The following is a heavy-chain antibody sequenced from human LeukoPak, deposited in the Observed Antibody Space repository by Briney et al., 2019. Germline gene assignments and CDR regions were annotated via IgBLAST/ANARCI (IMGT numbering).Heavy chain of an antibody. V-gene: IGHV3-21*01. CDR3: AREEGLVVVPAASGWFDP. Sequence: GGSLRLSCAASGFTVSSYSMNWVRQAPGKGLEWDSSISSSSSYIYYADSVKGRFTISRDNAKNSLYLQMNSLRAEDTAVYYCAREEGLVVVPAASGWFDPWGQGTLVTVSS. J-gene: IGHJ5*02. CDR1: GFTVSSYS. CDR2: ISSSSSYI. D-gene: IGHD2-2*01.